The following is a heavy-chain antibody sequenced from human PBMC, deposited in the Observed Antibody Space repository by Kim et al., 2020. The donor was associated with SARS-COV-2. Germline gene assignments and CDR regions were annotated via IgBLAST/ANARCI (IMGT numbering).Heavy chain of an antibody. Sequence: SETLSLTCTASGGSVNSASNYWGWLRQPPGKGLECIGYIYDSGTTNSNPSLKSLATTSVNTSKTQFPLMMWLLTAADTAVYFCARVNWDTVLTSSYFD. CDR3: ARVNWDTVLTSSYFD. V-gene: IGHV4-61*01. CDR1: GGSVNSASNY. D-gene: IGHD5-18*01. CDR2: IYDSGTT. J-gene: IGHJ4*01.